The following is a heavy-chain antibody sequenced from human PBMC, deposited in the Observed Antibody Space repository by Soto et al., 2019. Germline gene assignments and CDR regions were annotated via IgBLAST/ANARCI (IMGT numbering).Heavy chain of an antibody. CDR2: ISSSSSYI. Sequence: EVQLVESGGGLVKPGGSLRLSCAASGFTFSSYSMNWVRQAPGKGLEWVSSISSSSSYIYYADSVKGRFTISRDNTKNSLYLQMNSLRAEDTAVYYCARGENYYGSGSPTNNYYYGMDVWGQGTTVTVSS. V-gene: IGHV3-21*01. CDR3: ARGENYYGSGSPTNNYYYGMDV. CDR1: GFTFSSYS. J-gene: IGHJ6*02. D-gene: IGHD3-10*01.